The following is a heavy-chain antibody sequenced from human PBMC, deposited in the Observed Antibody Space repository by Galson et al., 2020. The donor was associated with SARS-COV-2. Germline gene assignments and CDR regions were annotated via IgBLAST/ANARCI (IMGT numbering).Heavy chain of an antibody. CDR2: IYWNDDK. J-gene: IGHJ3*02. CDR3: AHSPRITYYYDSSGYYCGAFDI. CDR1: GFSLRTSGVG. D-gene: IGHD3-22*01. Sequence: SGPTMVKPTQTLTMTSTFSGFSLRTSGVGVGWSRQPTGQALEWIALIYWNDDKRYSPSLKTRHTINQDTSKNQVVLTMTNMDPVDTATYYCAHSPRITYYYDSSGYYCGAFDIWGQGTMVTVSS. V-gene: IGHV2-5*01.